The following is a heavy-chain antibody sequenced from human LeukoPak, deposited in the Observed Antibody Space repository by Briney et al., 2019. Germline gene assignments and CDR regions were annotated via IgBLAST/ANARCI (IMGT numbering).Heavy chain of an antibody. CDR3: ARRSAYNWNYSDY. Sequence: PSQTLSLTCTVSGGSISSGDYYWSWIRQPPGKGLEWIGYIYYSGSTYYNPSLKSRVTISVDTSKNQFSLKLSSVTAADTAVYYCARRSAYNWNYSDYWGQGTLVTVSS. D-gene: IGHD1-20*01. V-gene: IGHV4-30-4*08. J-gene: IGHJ4*02. CDR2: IYYSGST. CDR1: GGSISSGDYY.